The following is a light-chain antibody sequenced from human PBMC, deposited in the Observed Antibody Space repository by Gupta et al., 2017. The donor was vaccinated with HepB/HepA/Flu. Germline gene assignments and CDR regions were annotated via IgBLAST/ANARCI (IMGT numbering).Light chain of an antibody. CDR3: QSYDSSMSEV. V-gene: IGLV1-40*01. CDR1: SSKIGAGYD. J-gene: IGLJ1*01. CDR2: GNS. Sequence: QSVLTPPPSVSGAPGQRVPISCTGSSSKIGAGYDVHRYQQLAGPPHQLLIYGNSNRPAGVPDRFSGSKAGTSASLAITGLQEEDEADYYCQSYDSSMSEVFGTGTKVTVL.